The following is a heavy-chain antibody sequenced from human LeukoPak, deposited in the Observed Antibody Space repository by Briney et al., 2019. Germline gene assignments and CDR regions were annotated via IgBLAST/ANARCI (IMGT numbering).Heavy chain of an antibody. V-gene: IGHV3-74*01. J-gene: IGHJ1*01. CDR2: INGDGSAT. CDR3: ATGNYYDSRGYYTFGH. Sequence: GGSLRLSCAASGFTFSRYWMHWVRQAPGKGLVWVSRINGDGSATSYADSVKGGFTISRDNAKNTLYLPMNSLRAEDTAVYYCATGNYYDSRGYYTFGHWGQGTLVTVSS. CDR1: GFTFSRYW. D-gene: IGHD3-22*01.